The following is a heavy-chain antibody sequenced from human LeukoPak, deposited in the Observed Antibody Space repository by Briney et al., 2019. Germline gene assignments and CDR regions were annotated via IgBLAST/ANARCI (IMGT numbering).Heavy chain of an antibody. J-gene: IGHJ3*02. CDR3: ARHWGGYSSSSDAFDI. V-gene: IGHV4-59*08. D-gene: IGHD6-13*01. Sequence: SETLSLTCTVSGGSISSYYWSWIRQPPGKGLEWIGYIYYSGSTNYNPSLKSRVTISVDTSKNQFSLKLSSVTAADTAVYYCARHWGGYSSSSDAFDIWGQGTMVTVSS. CDR1: GGSISSYY. CDR2: IYYSGST.